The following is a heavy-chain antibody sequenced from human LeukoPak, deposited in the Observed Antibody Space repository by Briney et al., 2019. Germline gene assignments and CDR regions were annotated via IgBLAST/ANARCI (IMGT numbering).Heavy chain of an antibody. CDR2: IYHSGST. Sequence: KPSETLSLTCAVSGCSISSGYYWGWIRQPPGKGLEWIGSIYHSGSTYYNPSLKSRVTISVDTSKNQFSLKLSSVTAADTAVYYCARGGSTSCYWYWGQGTLVTVSS. CDR3: ARGGSTSCYWY. CDR1: GCSISSGYY. J-gene: IGHJ4*02. D-gene: IGHD2-2*01. V-gene: IGHV4-38-2*01.